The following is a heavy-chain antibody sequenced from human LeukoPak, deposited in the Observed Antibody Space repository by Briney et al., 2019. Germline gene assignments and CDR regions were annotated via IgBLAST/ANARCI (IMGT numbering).Heavy chain of an antibody. CDR3: AKDGSGSYGDYVMDV. Sequence: PGGTLRLSCAASGFTFSSYAKSWVRHPRGKGLEWVSAISGSGGSTYYADSVKGRFTIHRDNSKNTLYLQKNSLRAEYTAVYYCAKDGSGSYGDYVMDVWGQGTTVTVSS. V-gene: IGHV3-23*01. J-gene: IGHJ6*02. CDR2: ISGSGGST. CDR1: GFTFSSYA. D-gene: IGHD3-10*01.